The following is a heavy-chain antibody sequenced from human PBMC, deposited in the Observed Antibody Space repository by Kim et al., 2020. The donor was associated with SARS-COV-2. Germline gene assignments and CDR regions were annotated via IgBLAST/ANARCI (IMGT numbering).Heavy chain of an antibody. Sequence: SETLSLTCTVSGGSISSTLYYWGWIRQPPGKGLEWIGSIYYSGATYYNPSLKSRVTISVDTSKNQFSLKLSSVTAADTSVYFCARQFAPANRAFGDRYYWYYYGMDVWGQGTTVTVSS. D-gene: IGHD4-17*01. J-gene: IGHJ6*02. CDR3: ARQFAPANRAFGDRYYWYYYGMDV. V-gene: IGHV4-39*01. CDR2: IYYSGAT. CDR1: GGSISSTLYY.